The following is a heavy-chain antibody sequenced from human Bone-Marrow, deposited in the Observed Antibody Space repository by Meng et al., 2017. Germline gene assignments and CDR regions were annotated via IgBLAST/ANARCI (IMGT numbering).Heavy chain of an antibody. CDR1: GFTFSNAW. Sequence: VQLVGSGGGLVRPGGSLSLSCAAFGFTFSNAWMSWVRQAPGRGLEWVARIKSKTDGETPDYAAPVKGRFTISRDDSKNTLYLQMHSLKTEDTAVYYCNWNDFGDYWGQGALVTVSS. J-gene: IGHJ4*02. CDR2: IKSKTDGETP. D-gene: IGHD1-1*01. V-gene: IGHV3-15*01. CDR3: NWNDFGDY.